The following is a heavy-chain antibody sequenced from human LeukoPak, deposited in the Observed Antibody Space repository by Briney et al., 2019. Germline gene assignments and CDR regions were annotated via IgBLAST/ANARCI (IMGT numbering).Heavy chain of an antibody. CDR2: INWNGDST. D-gene: IGHD1-14*01. J-gene: IGHJ4*02. V-gene: IGHV3-20*04. Sequence: GGSLRLSCAASGFTFDDYAMSWVRQAPGKGLEWVSGINWNGDSTGYADSVKGRFTISRDNTKNSLYLQMNSLRDEDTAVYYCSAGPHFDYWGQGTLVTVSS. CDR3: SAGPHFDY. CDR1: GFTFDDYA.